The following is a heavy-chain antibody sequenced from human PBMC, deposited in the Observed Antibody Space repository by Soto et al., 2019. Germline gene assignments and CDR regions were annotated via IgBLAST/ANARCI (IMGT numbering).Heavy chain of an antibody. CDR1: GYTFTSYA. CDR2: INAGNGNT. V-gene: IGHV1-3*01. D-gene: IGHD2-15*01. J-gene: IGHJ6*02. CDR3: ARMGGGVVVVAATGMDV. Sequence: QVQLVQSGAEVKKPGASVKVSCKASGYTFTSYAMHWVRQAPGQRLEWMGWINAGNGNTKYSQKFQGRVTITRDPSASTAYMELSSLRSEDTAVYYCARMGGGVVVVAATGMDVWDQGTTVTVSS.